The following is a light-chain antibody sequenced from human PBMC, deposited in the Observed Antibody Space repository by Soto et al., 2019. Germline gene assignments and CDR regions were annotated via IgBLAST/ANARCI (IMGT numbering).Light chain of an antibody. CDR3: QQRAKWPLLT. V-gene: IGKV3-11*01. Sequence: EIVLTQSPGTLYLSPGERATLSCRASQSVAGYLSWYQQKIGQPHRLLIYESSNRATGIPARFSGSASGTDFTLTISSLEPEDFAVYYCQQRAKWPLLTFGGGTRVEI. CDR2: ESS. CDR1: QSVAGY. J-gene: IGKJ4*01.